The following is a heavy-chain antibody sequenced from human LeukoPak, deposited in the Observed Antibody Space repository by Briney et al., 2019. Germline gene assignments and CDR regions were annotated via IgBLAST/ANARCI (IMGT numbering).Heavy chain of an antibody. J-gene: IGHJ4*02. Sequence: PGRSLRLSCAASGFTFSSYAMHGVRQAPGKGLEWVAVISYDGSNKYYADSVKGRFTISRDNSKNTLYLQMNSLRAEDTAVYYCARESTVILYYFDYWGQGTLVTVSS. CDR3: ARESTVILYYFDY. CDR2: ISYDGSNK. CDR1: GFTFSSYA. D-gene: IGHD2-15*01. V-gene: IGHV3-30*04.